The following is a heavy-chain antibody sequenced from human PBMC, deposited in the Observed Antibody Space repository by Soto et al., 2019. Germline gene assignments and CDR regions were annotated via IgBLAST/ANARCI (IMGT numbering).Heavy chain of an antibody. V-gene: IGHV3-11*06. CDR2: ISPTGTQA. Sequence: PGGSLRLSCEASGFAFSDYYMTWIRQAPGKGLEWISYISPTGTQAVYAESLRGRFTISRDNAKTSMFLHMNHLRAEDTAVYYCGRDNSVGAPVDQWGQGTMLTVYS. J-gene: IGHJ4*02. CDR3: GRDNSVGAPVDQ. D-gene: IGHD1-26*01. CDR1: GFAFSDYY.